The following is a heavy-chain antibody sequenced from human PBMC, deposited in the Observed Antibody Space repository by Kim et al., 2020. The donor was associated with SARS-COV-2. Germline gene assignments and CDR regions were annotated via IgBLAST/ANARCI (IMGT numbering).Heavy chain of an antibody. CDR1: GGSISSGGYY. V-gene: IGHV4-31*03. Sequence: SETLSLTCTVSGGSISSGGYYWSWIRQHPGKGLEWIGYIYYSGSTYYNPSLKSRVTISVDTSKNQFSLKLSSVTAADTAVYYCARGDYDILTGYPNAWDYWGQGTLVTVSS. CDR3: ARGDYDILTGYPNAWDY. J-gene: IGHJ4*02. CDR2: IYYSGST. D-gene: IGHD3-9*01.